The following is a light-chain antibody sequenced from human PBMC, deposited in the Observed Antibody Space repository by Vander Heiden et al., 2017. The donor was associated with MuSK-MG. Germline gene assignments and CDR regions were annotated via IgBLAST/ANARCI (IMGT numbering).Light chain of an antibody. CDR1: QSISSY. V-gene: IGKV1-39*01. Sequence: DIQMTQSPSSLSASVGDRVTITCRASQSISSYLNWYQQKPGKAPKLLIYAASSLQSGVPSRFSGSGSGTDFTLTISSLQPADFATYYCQQSYSTPPYTFGHGTKVDVK. CDR3: QQSYSTPPYT. CDR2: AAS. J-gene: IGKJ3*01.